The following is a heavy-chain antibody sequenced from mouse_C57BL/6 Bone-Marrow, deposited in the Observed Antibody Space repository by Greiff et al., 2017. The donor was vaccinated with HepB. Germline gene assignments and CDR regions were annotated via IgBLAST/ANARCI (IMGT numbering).Heavy chain of an antibody. Sequence: EVKLMESGEGLVKPGGSLKLSCAASGFTFSSYAMSWVRQTPEKRLEWVAYISSGGDYIYYADTVKGRFTISRDNARNTLYLQMSSLKSEDTAMYYCTRDRSGTGYFDVWGTGTTVTVSS. CDR3: TRDRSGTGYFDV. J-gene: IGHJ1*03. CDR2: ISSGGDYI. V-gene: IGHV5-9-1*02. D-gene: IGHD4-1*01. CDR1: GFTFSSYA.